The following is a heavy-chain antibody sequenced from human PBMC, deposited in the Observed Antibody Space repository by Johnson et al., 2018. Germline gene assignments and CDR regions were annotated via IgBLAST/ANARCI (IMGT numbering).Heavy chain of an antibody. Sequence: QDQLVQSGGGVVQPGRSLRLSCAASGFTFSDYYMSWIRQAAGMGLAWVSSITSSGSTIYYADSVQGRFTISRDNAKTSLYLQMNSLRAEDPAVYYCARGTPYYYDPWYFDLWGRGTLVTVSS. CDR3: ARGTPYYYDPWYFDL. D-gene: IGHD3-22*01. CDR2: ITSSGSTI. V-gene: IGHV3-11*04. CDR1: GFTFSDYY. J-gene: IGHJ2*01.